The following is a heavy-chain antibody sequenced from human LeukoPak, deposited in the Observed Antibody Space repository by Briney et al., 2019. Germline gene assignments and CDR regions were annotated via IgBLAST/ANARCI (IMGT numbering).Heavy chain of an antibody. J-gene: IGHJ4*02. V-gene: IGHV4-59*08. Sequence: SETLSLTCTVSGGSNSSYYWSWIRQPPGKGLEWIGYIYYSGSTNYNPSLKSRVTISVDTSKNQFSLKLSSVTAADTAVYYCARHGGIAVAPVDYWGQGTLVTVSS. D-gene: IGHD6-19*01. CDR1: GGSNSSYY. CDR3: ARHGGIAVAPVDY. CDR2: IYYSGST.